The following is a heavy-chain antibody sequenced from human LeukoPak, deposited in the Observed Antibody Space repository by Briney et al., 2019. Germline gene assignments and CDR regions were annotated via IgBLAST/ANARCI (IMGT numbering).Heavy chain of an antibody. CDR1: GFTFSSYS. V-gene: IGHV3-15*01. CDR2: IKSKTDGGAI. J-gene: IGHJ6*02. D-gene: IGHD3-10*01. CDR3: TSTTAFVLVRGVIRSYNYDGMDV. Sequence: GGSLRLSCAASGFTFSSYSMNWVRQAPGKGLEWVGRIKSKTDGGAIDYAAPVKGRFTISRDDSKNTLYLQMNSLQTEDTGIYYCTSTTAFVLVRGVIRSYNYDGMDVWGQGTTVTVSS.